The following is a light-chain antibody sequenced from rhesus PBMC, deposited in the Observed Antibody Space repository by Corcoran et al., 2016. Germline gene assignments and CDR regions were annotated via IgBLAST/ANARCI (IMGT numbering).Light chain of an antibody. V-gene: IGKV1-33*02. CDR2: AAS. CDR1: QGISRW. Sequence: DIQMTQSPSSLSASVGDRVTITCQASQGISRWLAWYQQKPGKAPKLLIYAASSLQSGGPSRVSGSGSWTDFTLTISSLQPEDFATYSCRQHNSYPPTFGQGTKVAIK. CDR3: RQHNSYPPT. J-gene: IGKJ1*01.